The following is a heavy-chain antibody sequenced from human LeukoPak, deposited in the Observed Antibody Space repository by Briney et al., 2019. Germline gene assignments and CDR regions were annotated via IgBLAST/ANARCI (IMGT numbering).Heavy chain of an antibody. Sequence: GASVKVSCKASGGTFSSYAISWVRQAPGQGLEWMGRIIPILGIANYAQKFQGRVTITADKSTSTAYMELSSLRSEDTAVYYCARGTMIVVEYAFDIWGQGTMVTVSS. CDR2: IIPILGIA. V-gene: IGHV1-69*04. J-gene: IGHJ3*02. CDR1: GGTFSSYA. CDR3: ARGTMIVVEYAFDI. D-gene: IGHD3-22*01.